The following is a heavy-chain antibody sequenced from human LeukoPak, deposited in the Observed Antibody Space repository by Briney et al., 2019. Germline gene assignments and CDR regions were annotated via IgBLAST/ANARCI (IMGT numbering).Heavy chain of an antibody. CDR2: IYYSGST. CDR3: ARADYYGSGSSNDY. Sequence: PSETLSLTCTVSGGSISSSSYYWGWIRQPPGKGLEWIGYIYYSGSTNYNPSLKSRVTISVDTSKNQFSLKLSSVTAADTAVYYCARADYYGSGSSNDYWGQGTLVTVSS. CDR1: GGSISSSSYY. D-gene: IGHD3-10*01. J-gene: IGHJ4*02. V-gene: IGHV4-61*05.